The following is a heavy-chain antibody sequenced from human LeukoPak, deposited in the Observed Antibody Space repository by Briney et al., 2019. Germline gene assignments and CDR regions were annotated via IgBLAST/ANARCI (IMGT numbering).Heavy chain of an antibody. D-gene: IGHD6-13*01. J-gene: IGHJ4*02. V-gene: IGHV3-30-3*01. Sequence: GGSLRLSCAASGFTFSTYAMHWVRQAPGKGLEWVAVISYDGSNKYYADSVKGRFTISRDNSKNTLYLQMNSLRAEDTAVYYCARDLYSSPSHFDYWGQGTLVTVSS. CDR3: ARDLYSSPSHFDY. CDR2: ISYDGSNK. CDR1: GFTFSTYA.